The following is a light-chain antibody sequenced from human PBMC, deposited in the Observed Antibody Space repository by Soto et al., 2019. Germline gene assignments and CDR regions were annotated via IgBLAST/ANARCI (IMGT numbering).Light chain of an antibody. CDR3: VAWDASLSGYV. V-gene: IGLV1-47*01. Sequence: QSVLTQPPSASGTPGLRVTISCSGSSSNIARSFVYWYQQVPGTAPKLLIFKNNLRPSGVPDRFSGSKSGTSASLAISGLRLEDEADYYCVAWDASLSGYVFGTETKLTVL. CDR1: SSNIARSF. J-gene: IGLJ1*01. CDR2: KNN.